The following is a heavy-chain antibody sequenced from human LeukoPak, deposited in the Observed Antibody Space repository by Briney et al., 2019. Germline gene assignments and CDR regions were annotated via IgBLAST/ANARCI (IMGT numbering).Heavy chain of an antibody. Sequence: GGSLRLSCAASGFTFSSYAMSWVRQAPGKGLEWVSAISGSGGSTYYADSVKGRFTISRDNSKNTLYLQMNSLRAEDTAVYYSAKVHSYDILTGYSYFDYWGQGTLVTVSS. D-gene: IGHD3-9*01. CDR2: ISGSGGST. V-gene: IGHV3-23*01. CDR3: AKVHSYDILTGYSYFDY. J-gene: IGHJ4*02. CDR1: GFTFSSYA.